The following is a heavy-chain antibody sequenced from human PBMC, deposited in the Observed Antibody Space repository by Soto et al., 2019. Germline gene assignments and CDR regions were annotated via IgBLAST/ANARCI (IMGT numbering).Heavy chain of an antibody. CDR3: AKNSFSGSKRILDS. CDR2: ISFDGSTK. Sequence: QVQLVESGGGVVQPGRSLRLSCAASGFRDGFPFSDYDMHWVRQAPGKGLEWVALISFDGSTKNYVDSVEGRFTISRDNSRDTLFLQMDSLRPEDTVVYYCAKNSFSGSKRILDSWGQGTLVTVSS. D-gene: IGHD1-26*01. V-gene: IGHV3-30*18. J-gene: IGHJ4*02. CDR1: GFRDGFPFSDYD.